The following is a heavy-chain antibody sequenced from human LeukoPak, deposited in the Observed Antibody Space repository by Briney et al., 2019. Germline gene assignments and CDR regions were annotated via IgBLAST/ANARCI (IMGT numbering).Heavy chain of an antibody. D-gene: IGHD2-2*02. CDR3: ARQYTAGAWFDP. CDR1: GGSISSYY. J-gene: IGHJ5*02. CDR2: IYYSGST. Sequence: PSETLSLTCTVSGGSISSYYWSWIRQPPGKGLEWIGYIYYSGSTNYNPSLKSRVTISVDTSKNQFSLKLSSVTAADTAVYYCARQYTAGAWFDPWGQGTLVTVSS. V-gene: IGHV4-59*08.